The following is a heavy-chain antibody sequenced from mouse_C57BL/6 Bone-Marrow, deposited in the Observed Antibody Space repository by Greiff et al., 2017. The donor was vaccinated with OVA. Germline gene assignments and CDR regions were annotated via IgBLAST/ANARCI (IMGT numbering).Heavy chain of an antibody. CDR2: INPNNGGT. Sequence: EVQLQQSGPELVKPGASVKISCKASGYTFTDYYMNWVKQSHGKSLEWIGDINPNNGGTSYNQKFKGKATLTVDKSSSTAYMERRSLTSEDSAVYYCARRPITSVPSVAMDYWGQGTSVTVSS. D-gene: IGHD1-1*01. V-gene: IGHV1-26*01. CDR3: ARRPITSVPSVAMDY. J-gene: IGHJ4*01. CDR1: GYTFTDYY.